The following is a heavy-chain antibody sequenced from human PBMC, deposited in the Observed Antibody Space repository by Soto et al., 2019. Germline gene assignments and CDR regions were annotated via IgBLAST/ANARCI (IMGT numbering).Heavy chain of an antibody. V-gene: IGHV1-18*04. CDR3: ARDYARLRPLWVDY. CDR2: ISGYNNNT. D-gene: IGHD4-17*01. J-gene: IGHJ4*02. CDR1: GYSFASYG. Sequence: VKVSCKASGYSFASYGISWVRQAPGEGLEWIGWISGYNNNTKYAESFRDRVTLATDTATNMTYMELRSLKSDDTALYYCARDYARLRPLWVDYGGQGKLGTVSA.